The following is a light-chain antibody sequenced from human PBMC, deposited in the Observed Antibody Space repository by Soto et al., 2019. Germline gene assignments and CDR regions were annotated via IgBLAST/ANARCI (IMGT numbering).Light chain of an antibody. Sequence: DVQMTQAPSSLSASVGDRVTITCRASQGISTYLTWYQQKPGKAPKLLIYSASILQSGVPSRFSGSGSGTDFTLTITSLQPEDVATYYCQKYNSAPCTFGGGTKLEIK. CDR2: SAS. V-gene: IGKV1-27*01. CDR1: QGISTY. J-gene: IGKJ4*01. CDR3: QKYNSAPCT.